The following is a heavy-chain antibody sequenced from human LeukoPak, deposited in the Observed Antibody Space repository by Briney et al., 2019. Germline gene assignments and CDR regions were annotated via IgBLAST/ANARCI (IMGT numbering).Heavy chain of an antibody. V-gene: IGHV3-48*03. D-gene: IGHD6-6*01. CDR2: ITSSDSTT. Sequence: GGSLRLSCVASGFTFSSYEMNGVRQAPGKGLEWLSYITSSDSTTHYADSVKGRFTISRDNAKNTLYLQMNSLRAEDTAVYYCARDGYSSSFYFDYWGQGTLVTVSS. J-gene: IGHJ4*02. CDR3: ARDGYSSSFYFDY. CDR1: GFTFSSYE.